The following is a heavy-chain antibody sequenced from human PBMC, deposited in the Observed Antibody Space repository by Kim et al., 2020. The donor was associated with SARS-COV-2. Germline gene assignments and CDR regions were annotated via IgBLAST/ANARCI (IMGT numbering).Heavy chain of an antibody. CDR2: INAGNGNT. CDR3: ARDGGRITMVQGVIKGDDAIEI. V-gene: IGHV1-3*01. J-gene: IGHJ3*02. D-gene: IGHD3-10*01. CDR1: GYTFTSYA. Sequence: ASVKVSCKASGYTFTSYAMHWVRQAPGQRLEWMGWINAGNGNTKYSQKFQGRVTITRDTSASTADMELSSLRSEDTAVYYCARDGGRITMVQGVIKGDDAIEIWGQGTMVTGCS.